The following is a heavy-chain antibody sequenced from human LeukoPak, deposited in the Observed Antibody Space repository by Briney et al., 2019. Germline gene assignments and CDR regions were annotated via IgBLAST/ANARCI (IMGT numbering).Heavy chain of an antibody. CDR2: ISGSGGNT. CDR3: AKEHMLRGVIYWFDP. D-gene: IGHD3-10*01. Sequence: GGSLRLSCAASGFTFSSYAMSGVRQAPGKGLHWVSSISGSGGNTYYADSVKGRFTISRDNSKNTLYLQMNSLRPEDTALYYCAKEHMLRGVIYWFDPWGQGTLVTVSS. V-gene: IGHV3-23*01. J-gene: IGHJ5*02. CDR1: GFTFSSYA.